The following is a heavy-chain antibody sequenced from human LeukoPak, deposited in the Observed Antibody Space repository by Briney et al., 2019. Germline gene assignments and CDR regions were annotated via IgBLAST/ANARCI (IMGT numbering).Heavy chain of an antibody. V-gene: IGHV4-59*08. Sequence: SETLSLTCTVSDGSISNYYWSWIRQPPGKGLEWIGYIYYSGNTNYSPSLKSRVTISVDTSKNQLSLKLSSVPAADTAVYYCARHDYGDYVLDYWGQGTLVTVSS. CDR2: IYYSGNT. CDR3: ARHDYGDYVLDY. D-gene: IGHD4-17*01. J-gene: IGHJ4*02. CDR1: DGSISNYY.